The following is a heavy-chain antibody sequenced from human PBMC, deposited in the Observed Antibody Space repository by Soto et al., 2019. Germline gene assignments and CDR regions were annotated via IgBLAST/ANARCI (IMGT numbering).Heavy chain of an antibody. CDR3: SSLGPIHFDY. CDR2: ISSSSSYI. V-gene: IGHV3-21*01. Sequence: GGSLRLSCAASGFTFSSYSMNWVRQAPGKGLEWVSSISSSSSYIYYAASVKGRFTISRDNAKNSLYLHMNCLRAKETAAYYFSSLGPIHFDYRGRGTLVTVSS. CDR1: GFTFSSYS. D-gene: IGHD3-16*01. J-gene: IGHJ4*02.